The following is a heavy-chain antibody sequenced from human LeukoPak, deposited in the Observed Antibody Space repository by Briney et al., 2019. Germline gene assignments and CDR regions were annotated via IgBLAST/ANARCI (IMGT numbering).Heavy chain of an antibody. J-gene: IGHJ3*02. V-gene: IGHV3-48*01. D-gene: IGHD2-2*02. CDR3: ASLRIYTTACDAFDI. CDR1: GFTFSSYS. CDR2: ISSSSSTI. Sequence: PGGSLRLSCAASGFTFSSYSMNWVRQAPGKGLEWVSYISSSSSTIYYADSVKGRFTISRDNAKNSLYLQMNSLRAEDTAVYYCASLRIYTTACDAFDIWGQGTMVTVSS.